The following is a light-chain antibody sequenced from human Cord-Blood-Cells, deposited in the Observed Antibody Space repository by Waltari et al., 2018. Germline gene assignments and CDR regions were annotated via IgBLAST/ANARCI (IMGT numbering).Light chain of an antibody. CDR2: DVS. V-gene: IGLV2-11*01. CDR3: CSYAGSYV. J-gene: IGLJ1*01. Sequence: QSALTQPRSVSGSPGQSVTISCTGTSSDVGGYNYVSWYQQHPGKAPKLMSYDVSKRPSGVPDRCAGSKAGNSASLTISGLQAEDEADYYCCSYAGSYVFGTGTKVTVL. CDR1: SSDVGGYNY.